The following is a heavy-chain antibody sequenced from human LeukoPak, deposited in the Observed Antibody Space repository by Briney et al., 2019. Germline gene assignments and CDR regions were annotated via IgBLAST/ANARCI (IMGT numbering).Heavy chain of an antibody. CDR1: GGSISSSSYY. CDR3: ARGLARESTVTDY. J-gene: IGHJ4*02. Sequence: SETLSLTCTVSGGSISSSSYYWGWIRQPPGKGLEWIGSIYYSGSTYYNPSLKSRITISVDTSKNQFSLKLSSVTAADTAVYYCARGLARESTVTDYWGQGTLVTVSS. V-gene: IGHV4-39*01. CDR2: IYYSGST. D-gene: IGHD4-17*01.